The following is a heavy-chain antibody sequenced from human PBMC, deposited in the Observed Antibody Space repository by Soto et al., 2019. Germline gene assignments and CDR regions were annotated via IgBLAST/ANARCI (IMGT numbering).Heavy chain of an antibody. CDR1: GFTFNDYA. V-gene: IGHV3-9*01. J-gene: IGHJ3*02. Sequence: EVQLVESGGGLVQPGRALRISCAASGFTFNDYAIHWVRQAPGKGLEWVSCISWNSGGIDYADSVKGRFTISRDNAKNSLYLQMNSLRAEDTALYYCAKDIGRFLTGNAFDIWGHGTMVTVSS. CDR3: AKDIGRFLTGNAFDI. CDR2: ISWNSGGI. D-gene: IGHD3-3*01.